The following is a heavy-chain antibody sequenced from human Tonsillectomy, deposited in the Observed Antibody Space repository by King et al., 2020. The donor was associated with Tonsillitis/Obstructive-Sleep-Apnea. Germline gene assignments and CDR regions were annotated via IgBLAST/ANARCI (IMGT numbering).Heavy chain of an antibody. D-gene: IGHD3-10*01. V-gene: IGHV3-30*04. CDR1: GFTFSDYP. Sequence: VQLVESGGGVVQPGRSLRLSCAASGFTFSDYPMHWVRQAPGKGLEWVAVTSFDGRNRYYADSVKGRFTISRDNSKSTLHLQISSLRTEDTAVYYCVVGADAFDIWGQGTTVTVSS. CDR3: VVGADAFDI. J-gene: IGHJ3*02. CDR2: TSFDGRNR.